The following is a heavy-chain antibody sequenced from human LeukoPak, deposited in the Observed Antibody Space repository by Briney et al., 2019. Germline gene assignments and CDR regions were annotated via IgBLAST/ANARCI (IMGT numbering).Heavy chain of an antibody. V-gene: IGHV3-49*04. CDR1: GFTFSSYW. D-gene: IGHD3-22*01. J-gene: IGHJ4*02. CDR2: IRSRAYGGTT. CDR3: TREGDYCDSSGYYVPFDY. Sequence: GGSLRLSCAASGFTFSSYWMSWVRQAPGKGLEWVGFIRSRAYGGTTEYAASVKGRFTISRDDSKSIDYLQMNSLKTEDTAVYYCTREGDYCDSSGYYVPFDYWGQGTLVTVSS.